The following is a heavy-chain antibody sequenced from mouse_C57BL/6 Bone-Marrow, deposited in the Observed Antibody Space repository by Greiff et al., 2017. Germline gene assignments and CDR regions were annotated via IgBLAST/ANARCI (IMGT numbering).Heavy chain of an antibody. J-gene: IGHJ1*03. V-gene: IGHV5-6*01. CDR1: GFTFSSYG. Sequence: EVKLVESGGDLVKPGGSLTLSCAASGFTFSSYGMSWVRQTPDTRLEWVATIRSGGSYTYYPDSVKGRFTISSDNAKNTLDLQMSSLKSEDTAMYYCARRGITWYFDVWGTGTTVTVSS. CDR2: IRSGGSYT. CDR3: ARRGITWYFDV. D-gene: IGHD1-1*01.